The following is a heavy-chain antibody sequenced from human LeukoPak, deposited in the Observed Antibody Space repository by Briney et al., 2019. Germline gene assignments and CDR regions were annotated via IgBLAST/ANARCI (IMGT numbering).Heavy chain of an antibody. CDR2: IGRTGSTI. CDR3: TRSAYLQLAIRGFYHGMDV. CDR1: GFTFSSYE. V-gene: IGHV3-48*03. Sequence: PGGSLRLSCAASGFTFSSYEMNWVRQAPGKGLEWVSYIGRTGSTIYYAGSVKGRFTISRDNARNSLHLQLNSLRAEDTAIYYCTRSAYLQLAIRGFYHGMDVWGQGTTVTVSS. D-gene: IGHD6-6*01. J-gene: IGHJ6*02.